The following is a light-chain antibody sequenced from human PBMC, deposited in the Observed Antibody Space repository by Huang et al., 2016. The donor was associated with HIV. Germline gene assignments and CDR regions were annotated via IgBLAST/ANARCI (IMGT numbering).Light chain of an antibody. CDR3: MQGTHWPL. J-gene: IGKJ2*01. CDR2: KVS. Sequence: DVVMTQSPLSLPVTLGQPASISFRSSQSLVHSDGNTYWNCCQQRPGQSPRRLIYKVSSRDSGVPDRFSGSGSGTDFIPKISRVEAEDVGVYYCMQGTHWPLFGQGTKLEIK. CDR1: QSLVHSDGNTY. V-gene: IGKV2-30*02.